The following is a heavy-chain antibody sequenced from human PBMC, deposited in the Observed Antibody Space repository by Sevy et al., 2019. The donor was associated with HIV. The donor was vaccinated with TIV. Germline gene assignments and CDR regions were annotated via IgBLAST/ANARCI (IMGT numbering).Heavy chain of an antibody. V-gene: IGHV3-30*02. CDR1: GFTFSTYG. CDR2: IQFDGNNK. D-gene: IGHD7-27*01. Sequence: GGSLRLSCVASGFTFSTYGMHWVRQAPGKGLEWVTFIQFDGNNKYYAASVKGRFTISRDNAKNTLYLQMNSLRTEDTAVYYCAKDPLISLGADLFDYWGQGTLVTVSS. CDR3: AKDPLISLGADLFDY. J-gene: IGHJ4*02.